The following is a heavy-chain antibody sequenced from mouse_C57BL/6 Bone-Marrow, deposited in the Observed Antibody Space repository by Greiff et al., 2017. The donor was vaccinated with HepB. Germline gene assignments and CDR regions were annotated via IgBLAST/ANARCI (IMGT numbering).Heavy chain of an antibody. D-gene: IGHD1-1*01. CDR1: GYTFTSYW. CDR3: ARGYYYGSSYDYAMDY. J-gene: IGHJ4*01. CDR2: IDPSDSDT. V-gene: IGHV1-69*01. Sequence: QVQLQQSGAELVMPGASVKLSCKASGYTFTSYWMHWVKQRPGQGLEWIGEIDPSDSDTNYNQKFKGKATLTVDKSSSTAYMQLSSLTSEDSAVYYCARGYYYGSSYDYAMDYWGQGTSVTVSS.